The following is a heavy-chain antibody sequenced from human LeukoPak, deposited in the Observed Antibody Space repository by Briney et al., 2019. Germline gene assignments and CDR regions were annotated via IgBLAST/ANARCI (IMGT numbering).Heavy chain of an antibody. J-gene: IGHJ4*02. CDR1: GFTFSIHF. Sequence: GGSLRLSCAASGFTFSIHFMSWVRQAPGKGLEWVANIKEDGSEKFHVDSVRGRFTISRDNAANSLYLQMNSLRAEDTAVYYCAKPDYDSSGYHYWGQGTLVTVSS. CDR2: IKEDGSEK. D-gene: IGHD3-22*01. CDR3: AKPDYDSSGYHY. V-gene: IGHV3-7*03.